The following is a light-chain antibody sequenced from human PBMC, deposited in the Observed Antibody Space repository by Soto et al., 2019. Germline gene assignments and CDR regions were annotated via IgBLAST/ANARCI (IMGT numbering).Light chain of an antibody. CDR1: QSINSNY. Sequence: EIVLTQSPGTLSLSPGERATLSCRASQSINSNYLAWYQLKPGQAPRLLIYGASIRATAIPDRFSGSVSGTDFTLTISRLDPEDFAVYFCQQYGTSPQTFGQGTKVEIK. J-gene: IGKJ1*01. CDR3: QQYGTSPQT. V-gene: IGKV3-20*01. CDR2: GAS.